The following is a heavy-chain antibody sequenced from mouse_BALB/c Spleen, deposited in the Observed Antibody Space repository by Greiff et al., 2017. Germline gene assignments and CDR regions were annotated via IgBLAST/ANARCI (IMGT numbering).Heavy chain of an antibody. CDR1: GFTFSSFG. J-gene: IGHJ4*01. CDR3: ARSPYDGYAMDD. Sequence: EVQRVESGGGLVQPGGSRKLSCAASGFTFSSFGMHWVRQAPEKGLEWVAYISSGSSTIYYADTVKGRVTISRDNPKNTLFLQMTSLRSEDTAMYDCARSPYDGYAMDDWGQGTSVTVSS. V-gene: IGHV5-17*02. CDR2: ISSGSSTI. D-gene: IGHD2-3*01.